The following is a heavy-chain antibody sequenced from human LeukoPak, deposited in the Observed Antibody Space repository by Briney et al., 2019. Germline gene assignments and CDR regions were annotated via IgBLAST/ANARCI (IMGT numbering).Heavy chain of an antibody. CDR3: ARESTTSGYFGMDV. V-gene: IGHV3-23*01. CDR1: GFTFSSFA. D-gene: IGHD4-17*01. Sequence: GGSLRLSCAASGFTFSSFAMSWVRQAPGEGLECVSSISNSGGSTYYADSVKGRFTISRDNSKNTLYLQMNSLRAEDTAVYYCARESTTSGYFGMDVWGQGTTVTVSS. J-gene: IGHJ6*02. CDR2: ISNSGGST.